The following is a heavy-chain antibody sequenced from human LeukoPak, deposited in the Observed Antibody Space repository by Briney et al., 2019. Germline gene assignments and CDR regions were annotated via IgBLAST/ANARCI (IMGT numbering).Heavy chain of an antibody. J-gene: IGHJ4*02. CDR1: GFTFNDYA. Sequence: GGSLRLSCAASGFTFNDYAMHWVRQVPGKGLEWVSLINWSGVSTYYADSVKGRFTISRDNNKDSLFLQMSSLRPEDTALYYCAKDSDSSGFFEPPDFWGQGTLVTDSS. D-gene: IGHD3-22*01. CDR3: AKDSDSSGFFEPPDF. V-gene: IGHV3-43D*03. CDR2: INWSGVST.